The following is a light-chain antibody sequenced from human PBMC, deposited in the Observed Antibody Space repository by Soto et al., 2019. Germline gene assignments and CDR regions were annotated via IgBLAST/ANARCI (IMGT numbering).Light chain of an antibody. CDR3: AAWDDSLRAVV. CDR1: NFNIGNYY. CDR2: SSS. J-gene: IGLJ2*01. V-gene: IGLV1-47*02. Sequence: QSVLTQSLSASGTPGQRVTISCSGSNFNIGNYYTYWYQHLPGTAPKLLIYSSSQRPSGVPDRFSGSKSGTSASLAISGLRSEDEAVYYCAAWDDSLRAVVFGGGTKLTVL.